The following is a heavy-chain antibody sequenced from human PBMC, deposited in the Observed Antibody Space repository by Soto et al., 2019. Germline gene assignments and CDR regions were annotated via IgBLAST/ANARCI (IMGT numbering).Heavy chain of an antibody. Sequence: ELQLLEFGGGLVQPGGSLRLSCAASGFTFSSYAMSWVRQAPGKGLEWVSAISGSGGSTYYADSVKGRFTISRDNSKNTLYLQMNSLRAEDTAVYYCAKPGLRVPFQHWGQGTLVTVSS. V-gene: IGHV3-23*01. CDR3: AKPGLRVPFQH. CDR2: ISGSGGST. J-gene: IGHJ1*01. CDR1: GFTFSSYA. D-gene: IGHD3-10*01.